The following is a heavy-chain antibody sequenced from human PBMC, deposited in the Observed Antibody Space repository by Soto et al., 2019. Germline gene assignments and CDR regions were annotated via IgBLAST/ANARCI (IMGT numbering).Heavy chain of an antibody. CDR1: GYTFTSYY. CDR2: INPSGGST. V-gene: IGHV1-46*03. J-gene: IGHJ5*02. CDR3: ASSGWLANWFDP. D-gene: IGHD6-19*01. Sequence: GASVKVSCKASGYTFTSYYMHWVRQAPGQGLEWMGIINPSGGSTSYAQKFQGRVTMTRDTSTSTVYMELSSLRSEDTAVYYCASSGWLANWFDPWGQGTLVTVSS.